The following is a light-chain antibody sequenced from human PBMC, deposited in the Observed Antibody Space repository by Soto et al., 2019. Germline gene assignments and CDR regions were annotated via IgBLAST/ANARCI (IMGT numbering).Light chain of an antibody. V-gene: IGKV3-20*01. CDR3: QQFDNSKYT. CDR1: QSISSTH. CDR2: GAS. J-gene: IGKJ2*01. Sequence: EIVLTQSPGTLSLSPGERATLSCRASQSISSTHLAWYQQKPGQAPRLLIYGASSRATGIPDRFSGSGSGTDFTLTISRLEPEDFAGYYCQQFDNSKYTFGQGTKVEIK.